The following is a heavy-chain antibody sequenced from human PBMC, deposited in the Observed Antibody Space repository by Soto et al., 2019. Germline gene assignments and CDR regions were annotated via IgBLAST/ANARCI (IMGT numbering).Heavy chain of an antibody. J-gene: IGHJ6*03. D-gene: IGHD6-25*01. V-gene: IGHV3-64*01. CDR3: AGRGYGSGWANVYTDV. CDR1: GFTFSNYE. CDR2: ISNNGAHT. Sequence: EAQLVESGGGLVQPGGSLRLSCAASGFTFSNYELHWVRQAPGKGLEYVSGISNNGAHTDYAKSVKGRFTISRDNSEKTLYLQMGSLRAEDMALYYCAGRGYGSGWANVYTDVGGRGTTVTVSS.